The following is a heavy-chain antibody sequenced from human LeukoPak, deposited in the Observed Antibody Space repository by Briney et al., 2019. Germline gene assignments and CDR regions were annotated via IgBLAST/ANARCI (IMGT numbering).Heavy chain of an antibody. CDR1: GFTFSNYA. J-gene: IGHJ6*03. Sequence: GGSLRLSCAASGFTFSNYAMSWVRQAPGKGREWVSAISASGGSTYCADSVKGRFTISRDNPKNTVYLQMNSLRAEDTAVYYCAKRFYYMDVWGKGTTVTVSS. V-gene: IGHV3-23*01. CDR2: ISASGGST. CDR3: AKRFYYMDV.